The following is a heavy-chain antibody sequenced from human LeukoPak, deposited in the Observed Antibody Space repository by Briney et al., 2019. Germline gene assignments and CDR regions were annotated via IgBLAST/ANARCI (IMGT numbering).Heavy chain of an antibody. CDR1: GFTFGYYA. V-gene: IGHV3-49*04. Sequence: GGSLRLSCTASGFTFGYYAMSWVRQAPGKGLEWVSFSRSKAYGGTAEYAASVKGRFTISRDDSKSIAYLQMNSLKTEDTAVYYCTRGGWDLLGVSGGYFDCWGQGTLVTVSS. J-gene: IGHJ4*02. D-gene: IGHD1-26*01. CDR2: SRSKAYGGTA. CDR3: TRGGWDLLGVSGGYFDC.